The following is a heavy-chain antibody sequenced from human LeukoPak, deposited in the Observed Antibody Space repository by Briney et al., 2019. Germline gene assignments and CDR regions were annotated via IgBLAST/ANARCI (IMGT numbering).Heavy chain of an antibody. CDR2: INPSGGST. V-gene: IGHV1-46*01. CDR1: GYTFTSYY. Sequence: VASVTVSCKASGYTFTSYYMHWVRQAPGQGLEWMGIINPSGGSTSYAQKFQGRVTMTRDTSTSTVYMELSSLRSEDTAVYYYAREGIAVAVDYWGQGTLVTVSS. D-gene: IGHD6-19*01. CDR3: AREGIAVAVDY. J-gene: IGHJ4*02.